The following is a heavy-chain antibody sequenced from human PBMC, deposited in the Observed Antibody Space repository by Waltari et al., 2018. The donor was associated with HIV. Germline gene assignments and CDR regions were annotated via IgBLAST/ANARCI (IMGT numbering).Heavy chain of an antibody. V-gene: IGHV3-30-3*02. Sequence: QVQLVESRGGVVQPGKSLGLSCAASGFTFSRFPMHWVRQVPGKGLEWVATISSDGSNKFCADSLRGRCNISRDNSKNTLYLHMSSLRPEDTSVYYCVKSNNSAWHNFVDWGQGTLVTISS. CDR3: VKSNNSAWHNFVD. J-gene: IGHJ4*02. D-gene: IGHD3-22*01. CDR1: GFTFSRFP. CDR2: ISSDGSNK.